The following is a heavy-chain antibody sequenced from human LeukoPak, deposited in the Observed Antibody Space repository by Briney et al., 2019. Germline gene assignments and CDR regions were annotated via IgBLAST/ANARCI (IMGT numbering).Heavy chain of an antibody. CDR3: ARNPADSSGLDY. V-gene: IGHV4-59*12. J-gene: IGHJ4*02. D-gene: IGHD3-22*01. CDR1: GGSISSYY. CDR2: IYYSGST. Sequence: SETLSLTCAVSGGSISSYYWSWIRQPPGKGLEWIGYIYYSGSTNYNPSLKSRVTISVDTSKNQFSLQLNSVTPEDTAVYYCARNPADSSGLDYWGQGTLVTVSS.